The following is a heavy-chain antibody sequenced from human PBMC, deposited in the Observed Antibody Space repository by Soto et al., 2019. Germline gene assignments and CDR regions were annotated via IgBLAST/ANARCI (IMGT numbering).Heavy chain of an antibody. D-gene: IGHD6-6*01. Sequence: ETLSLTCTVSGGSIISYYWSWIRQPPGKGLEWIGYIYYSGSTNYNPSLKSRVTISVDTSKNQFSLKLSSVTAADTAVYYCARVNSSSSRYYYYGMDVWGQGTTVTVSS. CDR3: ARVNSSSSRYYYYGMDV. V-gene: IGHV4-59*01. CDR1: GGSIISYY. CDR2: IYYSGST. J-gene: IGHJ6*02.